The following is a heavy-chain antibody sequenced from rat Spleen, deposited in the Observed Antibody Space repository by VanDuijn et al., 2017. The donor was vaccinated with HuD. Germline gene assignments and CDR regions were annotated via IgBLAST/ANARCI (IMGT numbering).Heavy chain of an antibody. CDR2: INSAGST. Sequence: EVQLQESGPGLVKPSQSLSLTCSVTGHSITNGYRWNWIRKFPGNKLEWMGYINSAGSTLYNPSLKSRISITRDTSKNQFFLQVNSVNTEDTATYYCARSDGTHYYLPFIYWGQGTLVTVSS. J-gene: IGHJ3*01. D-gene: IGHD1-12*02. CDR3: ARSDGTHYYLPFIY. V-gene: IGHV3-3*01. CDR1: GHSITNGYR.